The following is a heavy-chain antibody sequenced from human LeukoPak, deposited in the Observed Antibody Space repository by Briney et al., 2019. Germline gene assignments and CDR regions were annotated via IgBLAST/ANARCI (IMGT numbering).Heavy chain of an antibody. CDR2: INHSGST. CDR3: ARGRRDGYSGPWYFDL. CDR1: VGSFSGYY. J-gene: IGHJ2*01. V-gene: IGHV4-34*01. D-gene: IGHD5-24*01. Sequence: SETLSLTCAVFVGSFSGYYWTWIRQPPGKGLEWIGEINHSGSTNYNPSLKSRVTISVDTSKNQFSLKLSSVTAADKAVYYCARGRRDGYSGPWYFDLWGRGTLVTVSS.